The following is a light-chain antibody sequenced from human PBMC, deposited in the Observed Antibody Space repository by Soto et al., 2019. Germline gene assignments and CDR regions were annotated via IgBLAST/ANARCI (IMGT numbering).Light chain of an antibody. V-gene: IGLV2-11*01. CDR2: DVS. CDR3: CSYTSSNTYV. J-gene: IGLJ1*01. CDR1: ISDVGGYNY. Sequence: QSALTQPRSVSGSPGQSVTISCTGTISDVGGYNYVSWYQQHPGKAPKLMIYDVSKRPSGVPDRFSGSKSGNTASLTSSGLQAEDEAEYYCCSYTSSNTYVFGTGTKLTV.